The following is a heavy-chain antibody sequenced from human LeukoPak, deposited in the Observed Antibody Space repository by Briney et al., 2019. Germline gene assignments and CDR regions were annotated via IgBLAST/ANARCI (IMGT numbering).Heavy chain of an antibody. CDR2: IKHNGSEK. D-gene: IGHD6-6*01. Sequence: GGSLRLSCAASGFTLSDYWMSWVRQAPGKGLEWVANIKHNGSEKYCGDSVTGRFTISRDNAKNSLYLQMNNLRAEDSAVYYCVRWATSFDFWGQGTLVTVSS. J-gene: IGHJ4*02. CDR1: GFTLSDYW. CDR3: VRWATSFDF. V-gene: IGHV3-7*01.